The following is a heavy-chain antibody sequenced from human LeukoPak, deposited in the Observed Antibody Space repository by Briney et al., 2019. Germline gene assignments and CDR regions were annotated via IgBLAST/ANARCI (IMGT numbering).Heavy chain of an antibody. J-gene: IGHJ6*03. V-gene: IGHV3-30*04. D-gene: IGHD6-13*01. CDR3: ARDFASSSSWYSHYYYYMDV. CDR1: GFTFSSYA. Sequence: GGSLRLSCAASGFTFSSYAIHWVRQTPGKGLEWVALISYDGSNKYYADSVKGRFTISRDNSKNTLYLQMNSLRAEDTAVYYCARDFASSSSWYSHYYYYMDVWGKGTTVTVSS. CDR2: ISYDGSNK.